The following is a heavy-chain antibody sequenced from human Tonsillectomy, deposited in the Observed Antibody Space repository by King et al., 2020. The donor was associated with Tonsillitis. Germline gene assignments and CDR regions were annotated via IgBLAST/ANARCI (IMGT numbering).Heavy chain of an antibody. CDR3: ARDGYSNYNDS. J-gene: IGHJ4*02. V-gene: IGHV1-69*09. CDR1: GGTFSSYP. Sequence: VQLVQSGAEVKKPGSSVKVSCKASGGTFSSYPISWVRQAPGQGLEWMGRIIPILGIANYAQKFQDRVTTTADISTSTAHMELSSLRSDDTAVYYCARDGYSNYNDSWGQGTLVTVSS. CDR2: IIPILGIA. D-gene: IGHD4-11*01.